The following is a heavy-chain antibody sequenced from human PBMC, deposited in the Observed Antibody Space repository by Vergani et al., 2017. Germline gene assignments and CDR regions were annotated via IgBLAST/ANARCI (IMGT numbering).Heavy chain of an antibody. V-gene: IGHV3-21*01. CDR2: ISSSSSYI. Sequence: VQILQSGGGVVQPGGSLRLSCAASGFTFSSYSMNWVRQAPGKGLEWVSSISSSSSYIYYADSVKGRFTISRDNAKNSLYLQMNSLRAEDTAVYYCARAIIAVAGTGDYWGQGTLVTVSS. CDR3: ARAIIAVAGTGDY. D-gene: IGHD6-19*01. J-gene: IGHJ4*02. CDR1: GFTFSSYS.